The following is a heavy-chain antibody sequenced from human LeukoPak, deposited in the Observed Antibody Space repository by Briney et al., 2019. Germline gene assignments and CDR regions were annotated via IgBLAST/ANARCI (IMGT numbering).Heavy chain of an antibody. CDR1: GGTFSSYA. V-gene: IGHV1-69*06. CDR2: IIPMFGTT. D-gene: IGHD5-18*01. Sequence: ASVKVSCKASGGTFSSYAISWVRQAPGQGLEWMGGIIPMFGTTNYAQRFQGRVTITADKSTSTAYMELSSLRSEDTAVYYCARDRGGYSYGSQIYYYYYYMDVWGKGTTVTISS. CDR3: ARDRGGYSYGSQIYYYYYYMDV. J-gene: IGHJ6*03.